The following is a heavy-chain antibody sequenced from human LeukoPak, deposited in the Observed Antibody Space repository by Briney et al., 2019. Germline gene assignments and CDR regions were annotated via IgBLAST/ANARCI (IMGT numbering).Heavy chain of an antibody. D-gene: IGHD2-2*01. V-gene: IGHV4-59*01. CDR1: GGSISSYY. CDR3: ARDSLGYCSSTSCYYYGMDV. J-gene: IGHJ6*02. CDR2: IYYSGST. Sequence: NPSETLSLACTVSGGSISSYYWSWIRQPPGKGLEWIGYIYYSGSTNYNPSLKSRVTISVDTSKNQFSLKLSSVTAADTAVYYCARDSLGYCSSTSCYYYGMDVWGQGTTATVSS.